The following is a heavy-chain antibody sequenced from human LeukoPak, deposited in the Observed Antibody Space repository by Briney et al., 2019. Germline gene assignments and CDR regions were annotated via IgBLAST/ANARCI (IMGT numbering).Heavy chain of an antibody. CDR2: ISSSSSYI. CDR1: GLTFSNYA. V-gene: IGHV3-21*01. Sequence: GGSLRLSCTASGLTFSNYAMSWVRQAPGKGLEWVSSISSSSSYIYYADSVKGRFTISRDHAKNSLYLQMNSLRAEDTAVYYCARDGPWGRIYYRGQGTPVTVSS. CDR3: ARDGPWGRIYY. D-gene: IGHD7-27*01. J-gene: IGHJ4*02.